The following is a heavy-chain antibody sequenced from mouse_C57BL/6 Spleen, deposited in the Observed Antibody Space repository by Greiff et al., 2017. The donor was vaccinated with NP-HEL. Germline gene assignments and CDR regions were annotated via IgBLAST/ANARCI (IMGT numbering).Heavy chain of an antibody. J-gene: IGHJ4*01. V-gene: IGHV1-53*01. Sequence: QVQLQQPGTELVKPGASVKLSCKASGYTFTSYWMHWVKQRPGQGLEWIGNINPSNGGTNYNEKFKSKATLTVDKSSSTAYMQLSSLTSADSAVYYCARTHYYYGSSFYAMDYWGQGTSVTVSS. CDR1: GYTFTSYW. D-gene: IGHD1-1*01. CDR2: INPSNGGT. CDR3: ARTHYYYGSSFYAMDY.